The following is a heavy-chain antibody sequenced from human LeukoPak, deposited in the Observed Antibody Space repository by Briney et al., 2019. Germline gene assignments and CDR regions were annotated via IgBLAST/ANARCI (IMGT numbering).Heavy chain of an antibody. Sequence: PGGSLRLSCAASRFTFSTYSMHWVRQAPGRGLEWVSYTSGSSSAINYADFVRGRFTISRDNAKNSVYLQMNSLRAEDTAVYYCARSFSYGPIDFWGQGTQVTVSS. CDR3: ARSFSYGPIDF. J-gene: IGHJ4*02. V-gene: IGHV3-48*04. CDR2: TSGSSSAI. D-gene: IGHD5-18*01. CDR1: RFTFSTYS.